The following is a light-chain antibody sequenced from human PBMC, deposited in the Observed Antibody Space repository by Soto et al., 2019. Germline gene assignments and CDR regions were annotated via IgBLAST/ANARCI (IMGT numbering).Light chain of an antibody. V-gene: IGKV3-15*01. Sequence: EVVLTQSPATLSLSPGERATLSCRASQSVSSGHLAWYQQKPGQAPRLLIYGASTRATGIPARFSGSGSGTEFTLTISSLQSEDFAVYYCQQYNNWPPITFGQGTRLEIK. J-gene: IGKJ5*01. CDR2: GAS. CDR3: QQYNNWPPIT. CDR1: QSVSSGH.